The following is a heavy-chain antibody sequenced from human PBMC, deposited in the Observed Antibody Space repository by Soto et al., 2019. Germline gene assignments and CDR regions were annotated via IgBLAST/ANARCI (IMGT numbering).Heavy chain of an antibody. D-gene: IGHD6-6*01. J-gene: IGHJ5*02. CDR3: ARVWALYSSSSEGPYNWFDP. Sequence: SETLSLTCAVYGGSFSGYYWSWIRQPPGKGLEWIGEINHSGSTNYNPSLKSRVTISVDTSKNQFSLKLSSVTAADTAVYYCARVWALYSSSSEGPYNWFDPWGQGTLVTVSS. V-gene: IGHV4-34*01. CDR2: INHSGST. CDR1: GGSFSGYY.